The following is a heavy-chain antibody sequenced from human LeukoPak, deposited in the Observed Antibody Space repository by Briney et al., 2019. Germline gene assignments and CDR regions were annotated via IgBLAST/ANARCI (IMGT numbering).Heavy chain of an antibody. CDR2: IYYSGST. J-gene: IGHJ4*02. CDR3: ASARGSNGYG. V-gene: IGHV4-39*07. Sequence: SQTLSLTCTVSGGSISSSSYYWGWIRQPPGKGLEWIGSIYYSGSTYYNPSLKSRVTISVDTSKNQFSLKLSSVTAADTAVYYCASARGSNGYGWGQGTLVTVSS. D-gene: IGHD5-18*01. CDR1: GGSISSSSYY.